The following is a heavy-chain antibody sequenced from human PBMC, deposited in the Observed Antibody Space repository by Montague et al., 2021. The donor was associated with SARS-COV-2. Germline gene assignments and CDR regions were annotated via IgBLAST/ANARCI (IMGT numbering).Heavy chain of an antibody. CDR3: ARAPIYRSSWYAYFDY. CDR1: GGPISSYY. J-gene: IGHJ4*02. V-gene: IGHV4-59*01. CDR2: VYYSGST. D-gene: IGHD6-13*01. Sequence: SETLSLTCTVSGGPISSYYWNWIRQSPGKGLEWIGYVYYSGSTRYSPSLRCRVIISADTSKNQFSLRLTSVTAADTDMYFCARAPIYRSSWYAYFDYWGQGTLVTGSS.